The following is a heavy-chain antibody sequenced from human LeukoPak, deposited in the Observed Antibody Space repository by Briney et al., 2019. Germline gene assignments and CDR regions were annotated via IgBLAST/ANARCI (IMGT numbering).Heavy chain of an antibody. V-gene: IGHV3-23*01. CDR3: AKGDSFGSGSYFHY. J-gene: IGHJ4*02. D-gene: IGHD3-10*01. Sequence: GSLRLSCAASGFTFSSYAMSWVRQAPGQGLEWVSLITSSADSTYYADSVKGRFTISRDNSEKTLYLQMSSLRAEDTAVYYCAKGDSFGSGSYFHYWGQGTLVTVSS. CDR2: ITSSADST. CDR1: GFTFSSYA.